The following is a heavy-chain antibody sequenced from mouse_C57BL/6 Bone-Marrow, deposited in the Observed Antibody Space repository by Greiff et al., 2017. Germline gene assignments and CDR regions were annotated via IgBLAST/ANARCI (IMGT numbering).Heavy chain of an antibody. CDR2: IDPNGGGT. CDR1: GYTFTSYW. Sequence: VQLQQPGAELVKPGASVTLSCKASGYTFTSYWMHWVKQRPGRGLEWIGWIDPNGGGTKYNEKFKSKATLTVDKPSSTAYMQLSSLTSEDSAVYYCARDAMDYWGQGTSVTVSS. V-gene: IGHV1-72*01. J-gene: IGHJ4*01. CDR3: ARDAMDY.